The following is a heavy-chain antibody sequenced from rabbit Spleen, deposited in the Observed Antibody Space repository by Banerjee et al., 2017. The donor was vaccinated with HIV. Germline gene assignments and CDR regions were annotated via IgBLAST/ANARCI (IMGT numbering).Heavy chain of an antibody. D-gene: IGHD4-1*01. Sequence: QEQLEESGGGLVKPEGSLTLTCKASGVSFSDRDVMCWVRQAPGKGLEWIGIIYAAKGSTDYASWVNGRFTISSDNAQSTVDLKMTSLTAADTATYFCARAIVPWLGLTRLDLWGPGTLVTVS. CDR3: ARAIVPWLGLTRLDL. J-gene: IGHJ3*01. V-gene: IGHV1S47*01. CDR2: IYAAKGST. CDR1: GVSFSDRDV.